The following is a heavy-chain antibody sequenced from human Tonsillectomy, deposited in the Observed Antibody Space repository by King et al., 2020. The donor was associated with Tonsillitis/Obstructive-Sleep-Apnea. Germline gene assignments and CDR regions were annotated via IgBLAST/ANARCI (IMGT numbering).Heavy chain of an antibody. D-gene: IGHD5-18*01. CDR3: ARDLGVQLWADDY. CDR1: GFTFSSYE. J-gene: IGHJ4*02. V-gene: IGHV3-48*03. Sequence: VQLVESGGGLVQPGGSLRLSCAASGFTFSSYEMNWVRQAPGKGLEWVSYISSSGSTIYYADSVKGRFTISRDNAKNSLYLQMNSLRAEDTAVYYCARDLGVQLWADDYWGPGTLVTVSS. CDR2: ISSSGSTI.